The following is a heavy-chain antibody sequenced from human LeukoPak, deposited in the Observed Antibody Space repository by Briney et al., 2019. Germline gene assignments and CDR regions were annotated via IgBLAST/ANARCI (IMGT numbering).Heavy chain of an antibody. CDR3: ARTRVPGSYSPKGPFDY. CDR2: MYYSGSI. J-gene: IGHJ4*02. V-gene: IGHV4-39*07. Sequence: PSETLSLTCTVSGASISSSNYYWGWIRQPPSKGLEWIVSMYYSGSIFYNPSLKSRVTISINTSKTQFSLKVSSVTAADTAVYYCARTRVPGSYSPKGPFDYWGQGTLVTVSS. D-gene: IGHD1-26*01. CDR1: GASISSSNYY.